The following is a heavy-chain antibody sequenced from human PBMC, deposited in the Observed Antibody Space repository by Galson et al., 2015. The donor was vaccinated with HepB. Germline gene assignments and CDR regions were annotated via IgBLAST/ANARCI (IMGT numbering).Heavy chain of an antibody. Sequence: SVKVSCKASGYTFTSYGISWVRQAPGQGLEWMGWISAYNGNTNYAQKLQGRVTMTTDTSTSTAYMELRSLRSDDTAVYYRASSATVVTPAAFDIWGQGTMVTVSS. CDR2: ISAYNGNT. CDR1: GYTFTSYG. V-gene: IGHV1-18*04. CDR3: ASSATVVTPAAFDI. D-gene: IGHD4-23*01. J-gene: IGHJ3*02.